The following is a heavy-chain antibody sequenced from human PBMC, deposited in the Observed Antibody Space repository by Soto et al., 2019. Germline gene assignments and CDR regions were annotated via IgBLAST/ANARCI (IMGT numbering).Heavy chain of an antibody. CDR3: AKGGHFSHFDL. J-gene: IGHJ2*01. CDR1: GLTFGAYA. Sequence: EKQLLDSGGNLVQPGGSLRLSCVASGLTFGAYAMTWIRQAPGKGLEWVSTISGNGDDPFYADSLRGRFTISRDNSNNIHYLQMNSLRVDDTAVYYWAKGGHFSHFDLWGRGTLVTVSS. CDR2: ISGNGDDP. V-gene: IGHV3-23*01. D-gene: IGHD3-3*02.